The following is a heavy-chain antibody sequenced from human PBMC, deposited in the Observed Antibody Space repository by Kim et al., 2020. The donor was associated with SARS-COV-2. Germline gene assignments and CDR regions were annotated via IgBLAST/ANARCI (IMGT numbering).Heavy chain of an antibody. J-gene: IGHJ6*02. Sequence: GGSLRLSCAASGFTFSSYAMHWVRQAPGKGLEWVAVISYDGSNKYYADSVKGRFTISRDNSKNTLYLQMNSLRAEDTAVYYCARDGGDIVVVPAAMSYGMDVWGQGTTVTVSS. D-gene: IGHD2-2*01. CDR2: ISYDGSNK. CDR1: GFTFSSYA. CDR3: ARDGGDIVVVPAAMSYGMDV. V-gene: IGHV3-30*04.